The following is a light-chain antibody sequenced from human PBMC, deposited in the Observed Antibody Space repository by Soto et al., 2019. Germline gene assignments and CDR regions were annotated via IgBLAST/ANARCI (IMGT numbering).Light chain of an antibody. J-gene: IGLJ1*01. CDR2: DVT. Sequence: HSVLTQPASVSGSPGQSITISCTGTSRDVGGYNSVSWYRQAPGKAPKLMIYDVTNRPSGVSNRFSGSKSGNTASLTISGLQAEDEADYYCSSFTSSITYVFGTGTKVTVL. V-gene: IGLV2-14*01. CDR1: SRDVGGYNS. CDR3: SSFTSSITYV.